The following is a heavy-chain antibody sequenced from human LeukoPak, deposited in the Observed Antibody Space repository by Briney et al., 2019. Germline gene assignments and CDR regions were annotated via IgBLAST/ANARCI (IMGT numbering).Heavy chain of an antibody. J-gene: IGHJ4*02. CDR2: ISGSGGNT. D-gene: IGHD1-26*01. V-gene: IGHV3-23*01. CDR1: GFTFSNNA. Sequence: GGSLRLSCAASGFTFSNNAMSWVRQAPGKGLEWVSAISGSGGNTYYADSAKGRFTISRDNSKNTLFLQMNSLRAEDTAVYYCARGEWDLRDWGQGTPVIVSS. CDR3: ARGEWDLRD.